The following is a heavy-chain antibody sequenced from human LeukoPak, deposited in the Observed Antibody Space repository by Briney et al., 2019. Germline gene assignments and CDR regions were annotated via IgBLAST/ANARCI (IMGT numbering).Heavy chain of an antibody. CDR3: ARGFGPLRFLEWLSTYYYYYYMDV. Sequence: GASVKVSCKASGYTFTSYDINWVRQATGQGLEWMGWMNPNSGNTGYAQKFQGRVTMTRNTSISTAYMELSSLRSEDTAVYYCARGFGPLRFLEWLSTYYYYYYMDVWGKGTTVTVSS. D-gene: IGHD3-3*01. V-gene: IGHV1-8*01. CDR2: MNPNSGNT. CDR1: GYTFTSYD. J-gene: IGHJ6*03.